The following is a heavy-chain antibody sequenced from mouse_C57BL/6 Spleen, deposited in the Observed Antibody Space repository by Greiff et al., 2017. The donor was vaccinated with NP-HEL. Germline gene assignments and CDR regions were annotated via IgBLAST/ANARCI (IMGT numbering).Heavy chain of an antibody. D-gene: IGHD1-1*01. Sequence: VKLVESGPGLVQPSQSLSITCTVSGFSLTSYGVHWVRQSPGKGLEWLGVIWRGGSTDYNAAFMSRLSITKDNSKSQVFCKMNSLQADDTATYYCARTVVAGDYYAMGYWGQGASVTVSS. J-gene: IGHJ4*01. V-gene: IGHV2-5*01. CDR1: GFSLTSYG. CDR3: ARTVVAGDYYAMGY. CDR2: IWRGGST.